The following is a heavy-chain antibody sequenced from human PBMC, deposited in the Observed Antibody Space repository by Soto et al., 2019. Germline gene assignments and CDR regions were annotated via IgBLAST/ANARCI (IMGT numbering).Heavy chain of an antibody. CDR1: GYTFTSYA. D-gene: IGHD4-4*01. CDR2: INAGNGNT. Sequence: ASVKVSCKASGYTFTSYAMHWVRQAPGQRLEWMGWINAGNGNTKYSQKFQGRVTITRDTSASTAYMELSSLRSEDTAVYYCARLTTVTTTLNIYYYYMDVWGKGTTVTVSS. V-gene: IGHV1-3*01. CDR3: ARLTTVTTTLNIYYYYMDV. J-gene: IGHJ6*03.